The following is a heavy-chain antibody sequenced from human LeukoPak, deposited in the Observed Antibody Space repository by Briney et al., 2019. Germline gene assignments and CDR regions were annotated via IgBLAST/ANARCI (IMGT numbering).Heavy chain of an antibody. Sequence: ASVKVSCKASGYTFTGYYMHWVRQAPGQGLEWMGLINPNSGVTNYVKKFQGRVTMTRDTSISTANMKMSRLRSDNTAVYYCARDLDDFWSGYYILYDYWGQGTLVTVSS. CDR3: ARDLDDFWSGYYILYDY. V-gene: IGHV1-2*02. CDR1: GYTFTGYY. J-gene: IGHJ4*02. D-gene: IGHD3-3*01. CDR2: INPNSGVT.